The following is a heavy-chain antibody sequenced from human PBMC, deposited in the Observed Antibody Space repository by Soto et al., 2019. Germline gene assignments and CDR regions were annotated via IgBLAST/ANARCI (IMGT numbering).Heavy chain of an antibody. J-gene: IGHJ6*02. V-gene: IGHV3-48*02. D-gene: IGHD3-10*01. CDR1: GFTLSTYS. CDR2: ISGSSHII. CDR3: ARGFDLQYGLDV. Sequence: ESGGGLIQRGGSLRLSCAASGFTLSTYSLNWVRQAPGKGLEWLSYISGSSHIIYYADSVKGRFTISRDNAKNSLYLQMNSLRDEDTAVYFCARGFDLQYGLDVWGQGTTVTVSS.